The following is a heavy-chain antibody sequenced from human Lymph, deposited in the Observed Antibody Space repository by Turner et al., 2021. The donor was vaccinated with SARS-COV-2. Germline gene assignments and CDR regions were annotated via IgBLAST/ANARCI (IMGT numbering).Heavy chain of an antibody. CDR1: GGSISSYF. V-gene: IGHV4-4*07. CDR3: ARDGYYDSSGYYLRGEGVFDL. CDR2: IYTSGST. Sequence: QVQLQESGPGLVKPSETLSSTCTVPGGSISSYFWSWIRQPAGKGLEWIGRIYTSGSTNYNSSLKSRVTMSVDTSKNQFSLKLSSVTAADTAVYYFARDGYYDSSGYYLRGEGVFDLWGRGTLVTVSS. J-gene: IGHJ2*01. D-gene: IGHD3-22*01.